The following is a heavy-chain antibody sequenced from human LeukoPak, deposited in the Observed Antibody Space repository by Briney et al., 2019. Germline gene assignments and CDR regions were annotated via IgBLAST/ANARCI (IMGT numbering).Heavy chain of an antibody. CDR2: ISSSSSYI. D-gene: IGHD6-13*01. CDR1: GFTFSSYS. Sequence: GGSLRLSCAASGFTFSSYSMNRVRQAPGKGLEWVSSISSSSSYIYYADSVKGRFTISRDNAKNSLYLQMNSLRAEDTAVYYCARIAAAGTLYYYYYMDVWGKGTTVTVPS. V-gene: IGHV3-21*01. J-gene: IGHJ6*03. CDR3: ARIAAAGTLYYYYYMDV.